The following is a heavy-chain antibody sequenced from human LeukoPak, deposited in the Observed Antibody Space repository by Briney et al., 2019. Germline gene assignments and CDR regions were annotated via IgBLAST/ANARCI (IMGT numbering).Heavy chain of an antibody. V-gene: IGHV3-48*03. J-gene: IGHJ4*02. CDR2: ISSSGSTI. CDR3: VRRFDC. CDR1: GFTFSSYE. Sequence: GGSLRLTCAASGFTFSSYEMNWVRQAPGKGLEWVSYISSSGSTIYYADSVRGRFTISRDNAKNSLYLQMNSLRVEDTAIYYCVRRFDCWGQGTLVTVSS.